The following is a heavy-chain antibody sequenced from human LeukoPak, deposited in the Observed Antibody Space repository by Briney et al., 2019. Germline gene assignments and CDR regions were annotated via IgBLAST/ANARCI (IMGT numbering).Heavy chain of an antibody. CDR1: GGSISSYY. V-gene: IGHV4-59*08. J-gene: IGHJ4*02. CDR3: ARQNKQWLFDY. D-gene: IGHD6-19*01. CDR2: IYYSGST. Sequence: SETLSLTCTASGGSISSYYWSWIRQPPGKGLEWIGYIYYSGSTDYNPSLKSRVTISVDTSKNQFSLKLSSVTAADTAVYYCARQNKQWLFDYWGQGTLVTVSS.